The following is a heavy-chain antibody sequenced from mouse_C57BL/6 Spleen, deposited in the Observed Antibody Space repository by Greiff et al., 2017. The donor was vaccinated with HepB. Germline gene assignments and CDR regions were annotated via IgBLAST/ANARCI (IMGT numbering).Heavy chain of an antibody. CDR3: ARWRGYSEFAY. Sequence: QVQLQQPGAELVRPGSSVKLSCKASGYTFTSYWMHWVKQRPIQGLEWIGNIDPSDSETHYNQKFKDKATLTVDKSSSTAYMQLSSLTSEDSAVYYCARWRGYSEFAYWGQGTLVTVSA. CDR2: IDPSDSET. D-gene: IGHD2-12*01. J-gene: IGHJ3*01. CDR1: GYTFTSYW. V-gene: IGHV1-52*01.